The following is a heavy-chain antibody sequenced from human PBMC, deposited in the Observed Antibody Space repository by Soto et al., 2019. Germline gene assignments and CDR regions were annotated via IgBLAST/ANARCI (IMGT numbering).Heavy chain of an antibody. V-gene: IGHV1-18*04. CDR1: GYTFSSYG. D-gene: IGHD2-8*01. CDR2: ISTYTGNT. J-gene: IGHJ6*02. CDR3: VRDRCTTDRCYTHHFDV. Sequence: ASVKVSCKSSGYTFSSYGVSWVRQAPGQGLEWLGLISTYTGNTKHAQKFQDRVTLTTEASTSTAYMELRSLRSDDTAVYYCVRDRCTTDRCYTHHFDVWGQGTTVTVSS.